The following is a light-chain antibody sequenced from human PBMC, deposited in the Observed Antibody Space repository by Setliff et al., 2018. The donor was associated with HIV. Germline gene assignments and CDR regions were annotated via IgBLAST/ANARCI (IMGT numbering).Light chain of an antibody. V-gene: IGLV2-14*01. CDR2: EVS. Sequence: ALAQPASVSGSPGQSITISCTGTSSDVGSYNYVSWYQQHPGKAPKVMIYEVSNRPSGVSNRFSGSKSGNTASLTISGLQAEDEADYYCSSYTSSSTLLFGGGTKVTVL. CDR3: SSYTSSSTLL. CDR1: SSDVGSYNY. J-gene: IGLJ2*01.